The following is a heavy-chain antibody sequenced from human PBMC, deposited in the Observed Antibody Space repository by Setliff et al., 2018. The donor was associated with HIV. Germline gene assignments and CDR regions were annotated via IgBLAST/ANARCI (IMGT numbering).Heavy chain of an antibody. D-gene: IGHD2-2*01. Sequence: RASVKVSCKASGYTFTSYAMHWVRQAPGQRLEWMGWINAGNGNTKYSQKFQGRVTITRDTSASTAYMELSSLRSEDTAVYYCARDPEAQIVVVPAYMDVWGKGTTVTVSS. V-gene: IGHV1-3*01. CDR2: INAGNGNT. CDR1: GYTFTSYA. CDR3: ARDPEAQIVVVPAYMDV. J-gene: IGHJ6*03.